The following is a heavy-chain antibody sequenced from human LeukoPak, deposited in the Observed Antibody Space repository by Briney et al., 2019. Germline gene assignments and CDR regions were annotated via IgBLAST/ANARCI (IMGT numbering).Heavy chain of an antibody. V-gene: IGHV4-34*01. D-gene: IGHD5-24*01. CDR1: GGSFSGYY. CDR3: ASTVGWLQFGLAIYH. Sequence: SETLSLTCAVYGGSFSGYYWSWVRQPPGKGLEWIGEINHSGSTNYNPSLTSRGTISVETSKNHFSLKLSSVTAADTATYYCASTVGWLQFGLAIYHWGQGTLVTVSS. CDR2: INHSGST. J-gene: IGHJ5*02.